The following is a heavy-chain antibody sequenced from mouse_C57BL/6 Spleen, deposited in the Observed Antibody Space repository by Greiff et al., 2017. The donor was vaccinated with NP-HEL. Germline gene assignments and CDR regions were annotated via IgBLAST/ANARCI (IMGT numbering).Heavy chain of an antibody. V-gene: IGHV5-6*01. J-gene: IGHJ4*01. Sequence: EVQLVESGGDLVKPGGSLKLSCAASGFTFSSYGMSWVRQTPDKRLEWVATISSGGSYTYYPDSVKGRFTISRDNAKNTLYLQMSSLKSEDTAMYYCAREGGPSYYYAMDYWGQGTSVTVSS. CDR2: ISSGGSYT. CDR1: GFTFSSYG. CDR3: AREGGPSYYYAMDY.